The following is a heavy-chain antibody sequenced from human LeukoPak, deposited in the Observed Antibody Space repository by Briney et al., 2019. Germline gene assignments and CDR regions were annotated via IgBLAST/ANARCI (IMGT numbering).Heavy chain of an antibody. CDR1: GFTFTSCA. J-gene: IGHJ5*02. CDR2: ITGSGDST. V-gene: IGHV3-23*01. D-gene: IGHD1-7*01. Sequence: GGSLRLSCAASGFTFTSCAMSWVRQAPGKGLDWFSAITGSGDSTYYADSLKGRFTISRDNSKNTLYLQMNSLRAEDTAVYYCAKGRYNWNYNWFDPWGQGTLVTVSS. CDR3: AKGRYNWNYNWFDP.